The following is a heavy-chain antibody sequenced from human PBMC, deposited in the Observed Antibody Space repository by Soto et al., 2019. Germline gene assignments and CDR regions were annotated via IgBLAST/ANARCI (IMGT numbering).Heavy chain of an antibody. V-gene: IGHV3-74*01. CDR2: VNTDETTT. CDR3: ARGAKGNYYQDS. Sequence: EVQLVESGGDLVQPGGSLRLSCAASGFTFSRDWMHWFRQAPGKGLEWFSRVNTDETTTNYADSVRGRFAISRDNAKNTFYLQMNSLSVEDTAIYFCARGAKGNYYQDSWGQGTLVTVSP. D-gene: IGHD1-26*01. CDR1: GFTFSRDW. J-gene: IGHJ4*02.